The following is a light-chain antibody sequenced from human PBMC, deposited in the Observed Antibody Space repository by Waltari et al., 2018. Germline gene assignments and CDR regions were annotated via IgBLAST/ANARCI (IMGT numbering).Light chain of an antibody. J-gene: IGLJ3*02. Sequence: SYELTQPPSVLVSPGHTARITCSGEALPNKYAYWYRQKSGQAPVLVIYEDTKRPSGIPERSSGSNSGAVATLTITGAQVEDEADYYCYSTDYTGNYWVFGGGTKLTVL. CDR3: YSTDYTGNYWV. CDR1: ALPNKY. V-gene: IGLV3-10*01. CDR2: EDT.